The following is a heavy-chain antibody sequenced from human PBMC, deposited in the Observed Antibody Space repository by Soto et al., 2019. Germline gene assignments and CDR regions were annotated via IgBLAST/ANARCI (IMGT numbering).Heavy chain of an antibody. CDR2: ISGSGGYI. CDR1: GFTFSSYS. J-gene: IGHJ4*02. CDR3: ARDRQSTPWYAADY. D-gene: IGHD6-13*01. Sequence: GGSLRLSCEGSGFTFSSYSMNWVRQAPGKGLEWVSSISGSGGYIYYAGSVKGRFTISRDNAKNSLYLQMTSLRDEDTALYYCARDRQSTPWYAADYWGQGSLVTVSS. V-gene: IGHV3-21*01.